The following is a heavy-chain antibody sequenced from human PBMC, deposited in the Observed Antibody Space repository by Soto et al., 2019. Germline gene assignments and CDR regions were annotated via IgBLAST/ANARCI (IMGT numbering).Heavy chain of an antibody. CDR2: ISAYNGNT. Sequence: GASVKVSCKASGYTFSSYGISWVRQAPGQGLEWMGWISAYNGNTNYAQKFQERVTITRDMSTSTAYMELSSLRSEDTAVYYCAADLFHGDGNWFDPWGPGTLVTVSS. D-gene: IGHD2-21*01. V-gene: IGHV1-18*01. CDR3: AADLFHGDGNWFDP. CDR1: GYTFSSYG. J-gene: IGHJ5*02.